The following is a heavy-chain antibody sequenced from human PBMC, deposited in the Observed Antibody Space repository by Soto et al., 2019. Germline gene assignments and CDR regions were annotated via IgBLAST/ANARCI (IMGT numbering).Heavy chain of an antibody. D-gene: IGHD3-10*01. CDR3: ARDKVRYGSGSYYAPGITHLDY. CDR2: ISAYNRNT. CDR1: GYTFTSYG. Sequence: QVQLVQSGAEVKKPGASVKVSCKASGYTFTSYGISWVRQAPGQGLEWMGWISAYNRNTNYAQKLQGRVTMTTDTSTSTAYMEVRSRRSHDTAVYYCARDKVRYGSGSYYAPGITHLDYWGQGTLVTVSS. V-gene: IGHV1-18*01. J-gene: IGHJ4*02.